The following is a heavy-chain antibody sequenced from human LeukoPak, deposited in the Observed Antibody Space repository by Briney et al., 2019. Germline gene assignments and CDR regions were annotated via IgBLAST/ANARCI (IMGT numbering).Heavy chain of an antibody. CDR2: IYYSGGT. Sequence: PSETLSLTCTVSGGSISSYYWSWIRQPPGKGLEWIGYIYYSGGTNYNPSLKSRVTISVDTSKNQFSLKLSSVTAADTAVYYCARAVGGYSYGTFDYWGQGTLVTVSS. CDR3: ARAVGGYSYGTFDY. V-gene: IGHV4-59*01. CDR1: GGSISSYY. D-gene: IGHD5-18*01. J-gene: IGHJ4*02.